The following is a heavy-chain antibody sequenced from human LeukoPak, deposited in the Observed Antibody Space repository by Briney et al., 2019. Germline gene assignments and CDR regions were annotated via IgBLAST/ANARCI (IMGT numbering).Heavy chain of an antibody. CDR3: ARERDIVVVTAISWYFDL. J-gene: IGHJ2*01. CDR2: INPNSGGT. D-gene: IGHD2-21*02. Sequence: ASVKVSCKASGYTFTGYYMHWVRQAPGQGLEWMGWINPNSGGTNYAQKFQGRVTMTRDTSISTAHMELSRLRSDDTAVYYCARERDIVVVTAISWYFDLWGRGTLVTVSS. V-gene: IGHV1-2*02. CDR1: GYTFTGYY.